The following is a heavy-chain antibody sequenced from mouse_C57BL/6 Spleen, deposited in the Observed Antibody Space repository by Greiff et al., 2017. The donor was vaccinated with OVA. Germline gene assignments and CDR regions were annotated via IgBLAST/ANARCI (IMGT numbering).Heavy chain of an antibody. D-gene: IGHD1-1*01. CDR3: AREGISDYYGSSRYFDV. J-gene: IGHJ1*03. Sequence: EVQLVESGGGLVKPGGSLKLSCAASGFTFSSYAMSWVRQTPEKRLEWVATISDGGSYTYYPDNVKGRFTISRDNAKNNLYLQMSHLKSEDTAMYYCAREGISDYYGSSRYFDVWGTGTTVTVSS. CDR1: GFTFSSYA. CDR2: ISDGGSYT. V-gene: IGHV5-4*01.